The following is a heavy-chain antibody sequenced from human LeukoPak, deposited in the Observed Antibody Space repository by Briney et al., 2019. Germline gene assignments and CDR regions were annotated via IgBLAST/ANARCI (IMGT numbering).Heavy chain of an antibody. J-gene: IGHJ4*02. CDR3: TKFDYAAFEY. Sequence: GGSLRLSCVASGFTFSNAWMSWVRQAPWKGLEWVGRIKSKTNGGTTDYAAPVKGRFTVSRDDSKNTLYLRMNSLKTEDTAVYYCTKFDYAAFEYWGQGTLVTVSS. CDR2: IKSKTNGGTT. CDR1: GFTFSNAW. V-gene: IGHV3-15*01. D-gene: IGHD4-17*01.